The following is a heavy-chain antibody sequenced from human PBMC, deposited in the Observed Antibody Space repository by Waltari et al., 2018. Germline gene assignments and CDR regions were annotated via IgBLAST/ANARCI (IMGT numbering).Heavy chain of an antibody. D-gene: IGHD3-10*01. V-gene: IGHV3-23*03. J-gene: IGHJ4*02. Sequence: EVQLLESGGGLIPPGGSLTLSWSASGFTFNNYAMNWIRQAPGKGLECVSVIYGGGGAYYADSVKGRFTISRDNSKNTLYLQMSSLRLEDTAVYYCVKETAYGYYFDNWGQGTLVSVSS. CDR1: GFTFNNYA. CDR3: VKETAYGYYFDN. CDR2: IYGGGGA.